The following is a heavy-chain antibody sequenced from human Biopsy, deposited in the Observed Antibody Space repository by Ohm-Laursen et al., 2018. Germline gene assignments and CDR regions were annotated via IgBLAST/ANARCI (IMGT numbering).Heavy chain of an antibody. CDR1: GDSLTSYA. J-gene: IGHJ5*02. V-gene: IGHV1-69*10. D-gene: IGHD1-26*01. CDR2: IIPIPNVA. CDR3: ARGEGSSWFDP. Sequence: SVKVSCKASGDSLTSYAIGWVRQAPGQGLEWMGGIIPIPNVATYAQKFQGRITNTADESTSTAYMELSSLTSDDTAVYFCARGEGSSWFDPWGHGTLVTVSS.